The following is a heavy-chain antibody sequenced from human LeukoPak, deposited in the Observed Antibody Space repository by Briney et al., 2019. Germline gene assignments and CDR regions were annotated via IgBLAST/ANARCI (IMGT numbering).Heavy chain of an antibody. V-gene: IGHV3-7*03. CDR3: ARDNGGWFDS. Sequence: GGSLRLSCVASEFIFSDYWMSWLRQAPGKGLEWVANIKQGGREEKYVGSVKGRFAISRDDAKSALYLQMDSLSGDDTAVYYCARDNGGWFDSWGRGTMVTVSS. CDR1: EFIFSDYW. CDR2: IKQGGREE. J-gene: IGHJ5*01. D-gene: IGHD3-10*01.